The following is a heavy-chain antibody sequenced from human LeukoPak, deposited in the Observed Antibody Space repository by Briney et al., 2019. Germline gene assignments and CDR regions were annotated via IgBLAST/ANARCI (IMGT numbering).Heavy chain of an antibody. V-gene: IGHV3-7*01. Sequence: GGSLRLSCAASGFTFSSYWMTWVRQAPGKGLEWVANIKEDGSEKYYMDSVKGRFTISRDNAKNSLYLQMKSLRAEDTAVYYCARHRYSSIWGQGTLVTVSS. CDR3: ARHRYSSI. CDR1: GFTFSSYW. D-gene: IGHD5-12*01. J-gene: IGHJ4*02. CDR2: IKEDGSEK.